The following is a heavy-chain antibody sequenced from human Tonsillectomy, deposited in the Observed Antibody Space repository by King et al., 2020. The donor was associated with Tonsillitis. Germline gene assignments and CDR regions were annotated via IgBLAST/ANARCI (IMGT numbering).Heavy chain of an antibody. D-gene: IGHD1-26*01. CDR2: IYYSGST. J-gene: IGHJ5*02. CDR3: ARHVGVGGRWELIPENWFDP. Sequence: LQLQESGPGLVKSSETLSLTCTVSGGSISSESYYWGWIRQPPGKGLEWIGSIYYSGSTYYNPSLKSRVTISVDTSKNQFFLKLSSVTAADTALYYCARHVGVGGRWELIPENWFDPWGQGTLVTVSS. CDR1: GGSISSESYY. V-gene: IGHV4-39*07.